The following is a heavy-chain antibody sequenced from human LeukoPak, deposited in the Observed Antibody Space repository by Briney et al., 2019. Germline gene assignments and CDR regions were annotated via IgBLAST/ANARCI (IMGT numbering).Heavy chain of an antibody. CDR1: GFTFSSYA. V-gene: IGHV3-30*14. Sequence: PGRSLRLSCAASGFTFSSYAMHWVRQAPGKGLEWVAVISYDGSNKYYADSVKGRFTISRDNSKNTLYLQMNSLRAEDTAVYYCARGWADYGDLFFDYWGQGTLVTVSS. CDR3: ARGWADYGDLFFDY. D-gene: IGHD4-17*01. CDR2: ISYDGSNK. J-gene: IGHJ4*02.